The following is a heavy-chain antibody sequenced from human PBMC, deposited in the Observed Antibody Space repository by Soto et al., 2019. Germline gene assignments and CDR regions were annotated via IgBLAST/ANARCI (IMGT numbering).Heavy chain of an antibody. CDR1: GFTFSSYA. CDR2: ISGSGGST. J-gene: IGHJ6*02. Sequence: EVQLLESGGGLVQPGGSLRLSCAASGFTFSSYAMSWVRQAPGKGLEWVSAISGSGGSTYYADSVKGRFPIPRDNSKNSLYLQMNSRRAEDTAVYYCAKAVKQRDSSSLWGQLLYGMDVWGQGTTVTVSS. CDR3: AKAVKQRDSSSLWGQLLYGMDV. V-gene: IGHV3-23*01. D-gene: IGHD6-13*01.